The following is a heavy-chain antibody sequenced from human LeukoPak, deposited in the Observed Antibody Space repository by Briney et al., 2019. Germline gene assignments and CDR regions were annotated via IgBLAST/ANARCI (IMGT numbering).Heavy chain of an antibody. D-gene: IGHD3-3*01. CDR1: GYTFTSYY. V-gene: IGHV1-2*02. Sequence: GASVKVSCTASGYTFTSYYMHWVRQAPGQGLEWMGWINPNSGGTNYAQKFQGRVTMTRDTSISTAYMELSRLRSDDTAVYYCARGPRSVVITPNFDYWGQGTLVTVSS. CDR3: ARGPRSVVITPNFDY. J-gene: IGHJ4*02. CDR2: INPNSGGT.